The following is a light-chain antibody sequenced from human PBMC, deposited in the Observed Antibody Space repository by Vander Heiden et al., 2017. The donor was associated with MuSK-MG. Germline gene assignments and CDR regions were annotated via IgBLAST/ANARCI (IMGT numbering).Light chain of an antibody. CDR1: QSISSY. CDR2: AAS. Sequence: DIQLTESPSSLSASVGDRVTITCRASQSISSYLTWYQQKPGKAPKLLIYAASSLQSAIPSRFPPSASATDFTLTISLLHPEHFATYYCQQSNSTLFTFGPWTNVDIQ. J-gene: IGKJ3*01. CDR3: QQSNSTLFT. V-gene: IGKV1-39*01.